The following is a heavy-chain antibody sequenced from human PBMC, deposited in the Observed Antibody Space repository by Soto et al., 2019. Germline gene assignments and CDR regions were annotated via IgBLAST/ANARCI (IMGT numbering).Heavy chain of an antibody. J-gene: IGHJ6*02. CDR3: TTGYDYGWGSYRSKYYYYGMDV. V-gene: IGHV3-15*07. D-gene: IGHD3-16*02. Sequence: EVQLVESGGGLVKPGGSLRLSCAASGFTFSNAWMNWVRQAPGKGLEWVGRIKSKTDGGTTDYAAPVKGRFTISRDDSKNTLYLQMNSLKTEDTAVYYCTTGYDYGWGSYRSKYYYYGMDVWGQGTTVTVSS. CDR1: GFTFSNAW. CDR2: IKSKTDGGTT.